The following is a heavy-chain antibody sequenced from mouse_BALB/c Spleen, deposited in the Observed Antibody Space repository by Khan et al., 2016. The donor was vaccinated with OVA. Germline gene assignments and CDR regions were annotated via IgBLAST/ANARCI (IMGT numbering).Heavy chain of an antibody. CDR3: SRSGAYYRNDGWFAY. CDR2: IIPSSGYT. Sequence: VQLQESGAELARPGASVKMSCKVSGYTFTSYTMHWVKQRPGQGLEWFGYIIPSSGYTNYNQKLKDKATLTADKSSRTAYMQLSSLTSEDSAVYYCSRSGAYYRNDGWFAYCGQGTLVPVSA. J-gene: IGHJ3*01. CDR1: GYTFTSYT. D-gene: IGHD2-14*01. V-gene: IGHV1-4*01.